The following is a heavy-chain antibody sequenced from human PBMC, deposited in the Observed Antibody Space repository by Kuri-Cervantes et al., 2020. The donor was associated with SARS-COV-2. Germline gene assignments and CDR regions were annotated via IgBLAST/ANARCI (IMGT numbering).Heavy chain of an antibody. Sequence: SSVNVSRKASGATFSSYAISWVRQAPGQGLEWMGGIIPIFGTANYAQKFQGRVTITADKSTSTAYMELSSLRSEDTAVYYCARAYLPIRFLEWLTYDYWGQGTLVTVSS. D-gene: IGHD3-3*01. V-gene: IGHV1-69*06. CDR2: IIPIFGTA. J-gene: IGHJ4*02. CDR1: GATFSSYA. CDR3: ARAYLPIRFLEWLTYDY.